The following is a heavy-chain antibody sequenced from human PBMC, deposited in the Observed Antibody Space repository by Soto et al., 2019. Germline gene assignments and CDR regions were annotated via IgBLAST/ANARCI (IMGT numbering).Heavy chain of an antibody. J-gene: IGHJ6*02. CDR1: GGTFSSYA. V-gene: IGHV1-69*13. Sequence: SVKVSCKASGGTFSSYAISWVRQAPGQGLEWMGGIIPIFGTANYAQKSQGRVTITADESTSTAYMELSSLRSEDTAVYYCARDCTNGVCYRFARPYGMDVWGQGTTVTVSS. D-gene: IGHD2-8*01. CDR3: ARDCTNGVCYRFARPYGMDV. CDR2: IIPIFGTA.